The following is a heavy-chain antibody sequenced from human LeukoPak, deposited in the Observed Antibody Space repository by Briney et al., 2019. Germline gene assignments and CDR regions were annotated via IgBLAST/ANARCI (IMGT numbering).Heavy chain of an antibody. Sequence: GGSLRLSCAASGFTVSSNYMSWVRQAPGKGLEWVSVIYSGGSTYYADSVKGRFTISRDNSKNTLYLQMNSLRAEDTALYYCAREGACGGDCYSDYWGQGTLVTVSS. CDR3: AREGACGGDCYSDY. CDR1: GFTVSSNY. D-gene: IGHD2-21*02. CDR2: IYSGGST. J-gene: IGHJ4*02. V-gene: IGHV3-53*01.